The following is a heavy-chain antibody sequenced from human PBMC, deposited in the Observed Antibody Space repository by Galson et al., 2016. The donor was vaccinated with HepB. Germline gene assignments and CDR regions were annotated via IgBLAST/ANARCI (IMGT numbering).Heavy chain of an antibody. CDR3: TTLYGDYYHWFDP. CDR1: GFTFSGSA. V-gene: IGHV3-73*01. J-gene: IGHJ5*02. D-gene: IGHD2-21*02. Sequence: SLRLSCAASGFTFSGSAIHWVRQSSTKGLEWVARIRSKTNNYATEYDPSVKGRFTVSRGDSRNTAYLQMSNLRSEDTAVYYCTTLYGDYYHWFDPWGPGTLVIVSS. CDR2: IRSKTNNYAT.